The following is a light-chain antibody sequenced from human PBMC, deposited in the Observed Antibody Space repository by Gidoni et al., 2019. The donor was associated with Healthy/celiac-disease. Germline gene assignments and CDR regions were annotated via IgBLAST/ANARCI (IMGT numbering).Light chain of an antibody. CDR1: SSDVGGYNY. V-gene: IGLV2-14*01. CDR3: SSYTSSSTVV. CDR2: DVS. Sequence: QSALTQPAPASGSPGQSITISCTGTSSDVGGYNYVSWYHQHPGKAPKLMIYDVSNRPSGVSNRFSGSKSGNTASLTISGLQAEDEADYYCSSYTSSSTVVFGGGTKLTVL. J-gene: IGLJ2*01.